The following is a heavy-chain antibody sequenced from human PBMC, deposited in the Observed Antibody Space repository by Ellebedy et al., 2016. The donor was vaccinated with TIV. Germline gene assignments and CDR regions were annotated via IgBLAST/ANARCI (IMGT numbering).Heavy chain of an antibody. D-gene: IGHD1-26*01. V-gene: IGHV1-24*01. J-gene: IGHJ6*02. CDR2: FDPEDGET. CDR1: GYTFTSSA. Sequence: AASVKVSCKASGYTFTSSAMHWVRQAPGKGLEWMGSFDPEDGETIYAQKFQGRVTMPEDTSTDTAYMELSSLRSEDTAVYYCATDKGGELPDYYYYYGMDVWGQGTTVTVSS. CDR3: ATDKGGELPDYYYYYGMDV.